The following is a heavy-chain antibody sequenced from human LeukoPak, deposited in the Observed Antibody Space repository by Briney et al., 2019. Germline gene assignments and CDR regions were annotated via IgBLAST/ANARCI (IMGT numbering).Heavy chain of an antibody. V-gene: IGHV5-51*01. CDR3: ARGSGSYHAHFDY. D-gene: IGHD1-26*01. CDR1: GYSFTTYW. CDR2: VYPGDSDT. Sequence: GESLKISCKTSGYSFTTYWIGWVRQMPGKGLGWMGIVYPGDSDTRYSPSFQGQVTISADRSITTAYLQWTSLKASDTAMYYCARGSGSYHAHFDYWGQGTLVTVSS. J-gene: IGHJ4*02.